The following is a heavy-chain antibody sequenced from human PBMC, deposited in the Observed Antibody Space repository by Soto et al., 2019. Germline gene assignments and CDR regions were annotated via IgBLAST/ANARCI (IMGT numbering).Heavy chain of an antibody. CDR1: GYTFSNYG. J-gene: IGHJ6*02. D-gene: IGHD3-16*01. Sequence: QVQLVQSGPEMKKPGASVKVSCKASGYTFSNYGISWVRQAPGRGVEWVGWISGHNGQTKSAQKFWGRVTMSTDISTSTAYMELKSLRSDDPAMYSCARDGRKELWVEGLNTMDVWGQGTTVTVSS. CDR2: ISGHNGQT. V-gene: IGHV1-18*01. CDR3: ARDGRKELWVEGLNTMDV.